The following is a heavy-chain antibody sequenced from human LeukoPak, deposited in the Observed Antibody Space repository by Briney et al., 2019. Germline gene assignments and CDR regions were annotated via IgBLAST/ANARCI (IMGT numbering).Heavy chain of an antibody. D-gene: IGHD3-3*01. CDR2: ISSSSSYI. V-gene: IGHV3-21*01. CDR3: ARGSYYDFWSGYYTTYYFDY. CDR1: GFTFSSYS. Sequence: GGSLRLSCAASGFTFSSYSMNWVRQAPGKGLEWVSSISSSSSYIYYADSVKGRFTISRDNAKNSLYLQMNSLRAEDTAVYYCARGSYYDFWSGYYTTYYFDYWGQGTLVTVSS. J-gene: IGHJ4*02.